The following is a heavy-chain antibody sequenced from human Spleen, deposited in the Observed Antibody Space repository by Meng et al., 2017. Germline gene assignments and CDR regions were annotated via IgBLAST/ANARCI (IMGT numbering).Heavy chain of an antibody. CDR3: ARDEDISAAGKLFGDY. CDR2: INPKSGDT. V-gene: IGHV1-2*06. Sequence: QVRPAQSRGGVKQPGASAKLSCKSSGYTFPDYWLRGGRRAPGQGREWMGRINPKSGDTHYAQRFKGRVTMTGDTSISTAYMELSGLRSDDTAMYYCARDEDISAAGKLFGDYWGQGTLVTVSS. CDR1: GYTFPDYW. D-gene: IGHD6-13*01. J-gene: IGHJ4*02.